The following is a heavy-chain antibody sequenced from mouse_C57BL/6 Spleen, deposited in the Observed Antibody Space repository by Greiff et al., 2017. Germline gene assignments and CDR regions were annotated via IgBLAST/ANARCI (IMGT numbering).Heavy chain of an antibody. CDR2: IDPSDSYT. CDR1: GYTFTSYW. CDR3: ARRGLGVDD. V-gene: IGHV1-69*01. Sequence: QVQLQQPGAELVMPGASVKLSCKASGYTFTSYWMHWVKQRPGQGLEWIGEIDPSDSYTNYNQKFKGKSTLTVDKSSSTAYMQLSSLTAEDSAVYYCARRGLGVDDWGQGTTLTVSS. J-gene: IGHJ2*01.